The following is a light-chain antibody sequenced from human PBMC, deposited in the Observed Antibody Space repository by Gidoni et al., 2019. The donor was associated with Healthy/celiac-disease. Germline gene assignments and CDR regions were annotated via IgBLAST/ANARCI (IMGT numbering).Light chain of an antibody. CDR2: DAS. J-gene: IGKJ4*01. Sequence: ELVLTQSPATLSLSPGERATLSCRASQSVSSYLAWYQQKPGQAPRLLIYDASNRATGIPARFSGSGPGTDFTLTISSLEPEDFAVYYCQQRSNWPGLTFGGGTKVEIK. CDR1: QSVSSY. V-gene: IGKV3-11*01. CDR3: QQRSNWPGLT.